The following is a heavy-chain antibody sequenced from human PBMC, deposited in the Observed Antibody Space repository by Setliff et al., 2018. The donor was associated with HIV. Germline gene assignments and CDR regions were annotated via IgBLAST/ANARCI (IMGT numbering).Heavy chain of an antibody. CDR3: ARPTASYSSSWDSWYFDL. CDR1: GGSISSSNYY. J-gene: IGHJ2*01. D-gene: IGHD6-13*01. Sequence: SETLSLTCTVSGGSISSSNYYWGWIRQPPGKGLEWIGSIHYSGSTYYNPSLKSRVTISVDTSKNQFSLRLSSVTAADTAVYYCARPTASYSSSWDSWYFDLWGRGTLVTVSS. V-gene: IGHV4-39*07. CDR2: IHYSGST.